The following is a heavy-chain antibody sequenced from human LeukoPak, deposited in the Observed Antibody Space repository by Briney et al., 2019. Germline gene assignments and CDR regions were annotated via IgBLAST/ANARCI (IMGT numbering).Heavy chain of an antibody. CDR3: AAEGQWSLVHYFNS. J-gene: IGHJ4*02. CDR2: FDPEDAEV. Sequence: ASVKVSCKVSGNTLTDLSIHWVRQAPAKGLDWMGGFDPEDAEVIYAEKFQDRVTMTEDPSTDTAYLELSSLRSEDTAVCYCAAEGQWSLVHYFNSWGQGTLVTVSS. CDR1: GNTLTDLS. D-gene: IGHD2-15*01. V-gene: IGHV1-24*01.